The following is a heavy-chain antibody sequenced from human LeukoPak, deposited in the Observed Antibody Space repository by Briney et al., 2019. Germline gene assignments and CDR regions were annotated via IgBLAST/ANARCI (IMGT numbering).Heavy chain of an antibody. D-gene: IGHD1-7*01. CDR2: IYSGGST. Sequence: GGSLRLSCAAYGFTVSSNYMSWVRQAPGKGLEWVSVIYSGGSTYYEDSVKGRFTISRDNSKNTLYLQMNSLTAEDTAVYYCVRSWYNWNYVGAFDIWGQGTMVTVSS. CDR3: VRSWYNWNYVGAFDI. CDR1: GFTVSSNY. V-gene: IGHV3-66*01. J-gene: IGHJ3*02.